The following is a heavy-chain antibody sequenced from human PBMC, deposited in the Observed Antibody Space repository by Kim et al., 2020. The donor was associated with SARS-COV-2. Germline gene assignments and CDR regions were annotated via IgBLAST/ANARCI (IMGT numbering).Heavy chain of an antibody. J-gene: IGHJ4*02. CDR3: ARAGVYYDSSGYSPFDY. CDR2: IYYSGST. V-gene: IGHV4-59*13. D-gene: IGHD3-22*01. CDR1: GGSISSYY. Sequence: SETLSLTCTVSGGSISSYYWSWIRQPPGKGLEWIGYIYYSGSTNYNPSLKSRVTISVDTSKNQFSLKLSSVTAADTAVYYCARAGVYYDSSGYSPFDYWGQGTLVTVSS.